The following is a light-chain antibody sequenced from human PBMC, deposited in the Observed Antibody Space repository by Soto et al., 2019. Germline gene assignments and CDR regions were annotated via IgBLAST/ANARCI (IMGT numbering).Light chain of an antibody. J-gene: IGLJ1*01. CDR1: SSDVGGYNS. CDR2: DVT. V-gene: IGLV2-14*01. Sequence: QSALTQPPSASVSPGQSVAISCTVTSSDVGGYNSVSWYRQDPGKAPKLIIYDVTYRPSGVSNRFSGSKSGNTASLTISGLQSEDEADYHCSSFTSSITYVFGTGTKVTVL. CDR3: SSFTSSITYV.